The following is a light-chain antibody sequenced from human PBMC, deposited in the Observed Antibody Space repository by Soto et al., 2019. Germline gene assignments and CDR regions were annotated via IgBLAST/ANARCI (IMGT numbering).Light chain of an antibody. V-gene: IGKV3-20*01. CDR1: QSVDSTY. J-gene: IGKJ2*01. CDR3: QQYDTSPPMYT. Sequence: EIGLTQSPGTLSLSPGERAARSCRASQSVDSTYLAWYQQKPDQSPRLLIYATSTRAAGIPDRFSGSGSGTDFTLTISRLEPDDVAVYYCQQYDTSPPMYTFGQGTKVDIK. CDR2: ATS.